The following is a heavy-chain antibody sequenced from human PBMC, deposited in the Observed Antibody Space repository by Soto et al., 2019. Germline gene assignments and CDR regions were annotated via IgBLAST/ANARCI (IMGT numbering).Heavy chain of an antibody. J-gene: IGHJ4*02. CDR1: GFTFSRYA. CDR2: ISGSGGFT. D-gene: IGHD6-19*01. CDR3: AKKDPTYSSGWYGFDY. Sequence: GGSLRLSCAASGFTFSRYAMSWVRQAPGKGLEWVSTISGSGGFTYYADSVKGRFTISRDNSKNTLFLQMNSLRADDTAIYYCAKKDPTYSSGWYGFDYWGQGTLVTVSS. V-gene: IGHV3-23*01.